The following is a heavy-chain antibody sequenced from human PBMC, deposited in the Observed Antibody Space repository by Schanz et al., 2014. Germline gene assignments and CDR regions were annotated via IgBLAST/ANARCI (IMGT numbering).Heavy chain of an antibody. CDR1: GFTVSSNH. CDR2: ISGRGDNT. Sequence: EVQLVESGGGLIQPGGSLRLSCVASGFTVSSNHMSWVRQAPGKGLDLFSAISGRGDNTFYADSVRGRFTISRDNSRNTLYLQMNSLRAEDTAVYYCAKDFTGSGIFFNSWGQGTLVSVSS. D-gene: IGHD3-10*01. V-gene: IGHV3-23*04. CDR3: AKDFTGSGIFFNS. J-gene: IGHJ5*01.